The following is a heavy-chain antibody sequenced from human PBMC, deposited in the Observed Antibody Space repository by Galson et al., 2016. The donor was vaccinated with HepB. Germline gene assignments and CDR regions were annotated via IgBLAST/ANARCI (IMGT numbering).Heavy chain of an antibody. D-gene: IGHD3-10*01. CDR3: ARGGDYYASGSPFAY. V-gene: IGHV4-61*01. Sequence: SETLSLTCTVSGGSVSSGSYYWSWIRQPPGKGLEWIGYVYYSGNTNYNPSLKSRVSISVDTSRNQFSLKLSSVTAADTAVYYCARGGDYYASGSPFAYWGQGTLVTVSS. CDR2: VYYSGNT. CDR1: GGSVSSGSYY. J-gene: IGHJ4*02.